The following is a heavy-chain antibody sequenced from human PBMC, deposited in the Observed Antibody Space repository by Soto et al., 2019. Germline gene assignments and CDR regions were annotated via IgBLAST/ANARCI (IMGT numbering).Heavy chain of an antibody. CDR3: ARDKYSSSWYGAFDI. CDR2: MNPNSGNT. V-gene: IGHV1-8*01. CDR1: GYTFPSYD. D-gene: IGHD6-13*01. Sequence: QVQLVQSGAEVKKPGASVKVSCKASGYTFPSYDINWLRQATGQGLEWMGWMNPNSGNTGYAQKFQGRVTMTRNTSISTAYMELSSLRSEDTAVYYCARDKYSSSWYGAFDIWGQGTMVTVSS. J-gene: IGHJ3*02.